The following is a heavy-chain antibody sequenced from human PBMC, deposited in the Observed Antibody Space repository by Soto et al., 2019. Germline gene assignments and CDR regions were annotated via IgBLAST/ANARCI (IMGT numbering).Heavy chain of an antibody. D-gene: IGHD6-19*01. CDR2: IKQDGSEK. CDR1: GFPFSTYW. CDR3: ARGSSGWYEVDY. Sequence: GGSLRLSCAASGFPFSTYWMNWVRQAPGKGLEWVANIKQDGSEKNYVDSVKGRFTISRDNAKNSLYLQMNSLRAEDTAVYYCARGSSGWYEVDYWGQGTLVTVSS. V-gene: IGHV3-7*02. J-gene: IGHJ4*02.